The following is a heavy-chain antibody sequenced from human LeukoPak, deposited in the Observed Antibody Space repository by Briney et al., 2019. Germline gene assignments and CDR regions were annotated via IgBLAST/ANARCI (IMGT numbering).Heavy chain of an antibody. D-gene: IGHD3-16*01. CDR2: INESGST. CDR3: ARAKGGKYGMDV. Sequence: SGTLSLTCAVYGGSLSGYSWTWIRQPPGKGLEWIWEINESGSTAYNPSPKSRVTMSVHTYKTQFSLNLNSVTAADTAVYYCARAKGGKYGMDVWGQGTTVTVSS. J-gene: IGHJ6*02. V-gene: IGHV4-34*01. CDR1: GGSLSGYS.